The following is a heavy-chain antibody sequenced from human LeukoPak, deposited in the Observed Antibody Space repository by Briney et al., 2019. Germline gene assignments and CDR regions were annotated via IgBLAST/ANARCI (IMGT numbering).Heavy chain of an antibody. V-gene: IGHV3-73*01. J-gene: IGHJ6*03. D-gene: IGHD3-10*01. CDR1: GFTFGGSA. Sequence: GGSLRLSCAASGFTFGGSAIYWVRQASGKGVKWGGRIRSKANNYATTYAASVKGRFTISRDDSKNTLYLQMNSLKTEDTAVYYCTTTPLRAAPILLVLDMDVWGKGTTVTVSS. CDR3: TTTPLRAAPILLVLDMDV. CDR2: IRSKANNYAT.